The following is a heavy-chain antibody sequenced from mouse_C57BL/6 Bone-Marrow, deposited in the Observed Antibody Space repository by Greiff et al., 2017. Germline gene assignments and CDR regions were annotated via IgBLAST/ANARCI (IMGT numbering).Heavy chain of an antibody. V-gene: IGHV10-1*01. J-gene: IGHJ2*01. Sequence: GGGLVQPKGSLKLSCAASGFSFNTYAMNWVRQAPGKGLEWVARIRSKSNNYATYYADSVKDRFTISRDDSESMLYLQMNNLKTEDTAMYYCGRQGGGNYVFDFWGQGTTLTVSS. D-gene: IGHD2-1*01. CDR1: GFSFNTYA. CDR2: IRSKSNNYAT. CDR3: GRQGGGNYVFDF.